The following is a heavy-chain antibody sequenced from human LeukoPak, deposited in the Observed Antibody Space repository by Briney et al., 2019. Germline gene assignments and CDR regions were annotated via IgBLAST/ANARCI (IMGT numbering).Heavy chain of an antibody. CDR1: GYTFTDYY. CDR2: INPNSGDT. D-gene: IGHD2-8*01. CDR3: ARPNGAYYNWFDP. V-gene: IGHV1-2*02. J-gene: IGHJ5*02. Sequence: GASVKVSCKASGYTFTDYYIHWVRQAPGQGLEWMGWINPNSGDTNYAQNFQDRVTLTRDTTISTAYMELTNRRSDDTAVYYCARPNGAYYNWFDPWGQGTLVTVSS.